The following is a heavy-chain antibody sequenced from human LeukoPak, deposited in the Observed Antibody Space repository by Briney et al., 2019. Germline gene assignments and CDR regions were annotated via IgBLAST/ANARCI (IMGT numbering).Heavy chain of an antibody. CDR1: GFIFSTYW. J-gene: IGHJ4*02. CDR3: AREEWELPLGSYYFDY. CDR2: IKKDGSEK. V-gene: IGHV3-7*05. D-gene: IGHD1-26*01. Sequence: GGSLRLSCAASGFIFSTYWMSWVRQAPGKGLEWVANIKKDGSEKYYVDSVKGRFTISRDNGKNSLYLQMNSLRAEDTAVYYCAREEWELPLGSYYFDYWGQGTLVTVSS.